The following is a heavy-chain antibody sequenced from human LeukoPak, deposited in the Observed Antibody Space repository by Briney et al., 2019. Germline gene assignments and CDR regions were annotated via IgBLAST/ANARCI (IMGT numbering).Heavy chain of an antibody. V-gene: IGHV4-4*02. Sequence: PSETLSLTCAVPGGSISSSNWWSWVRQPPGKGLEWIGDINHSGTTKYNPSLKSRVTISTDTSKNQFSLRVHSVTAADTAVYYCARLPLGAFGEVLNFDYWGQGSLVTVSS. D-gene: IGHD3-10*01. CDR2: INHSGTT. CDR1: GGSISSSNW. J-gene: IGHJ4*02. CDR3: ARLPLGAFGEVLNFDY.